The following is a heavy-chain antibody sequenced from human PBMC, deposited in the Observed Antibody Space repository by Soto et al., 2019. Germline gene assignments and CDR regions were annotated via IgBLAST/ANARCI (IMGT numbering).Heavy chain of an antibody. CDR2: INHSGSN. D-gene: IGHD6-13*01. V-gene: IGHV4-34*01. CDR3: ARVSSSWHLVPDS. Sequence: QVQLQQWGAGLLKPSETLSLTCAVYGGSFSGYYWSWIRQPPGKGLEWIGEINHSGSNNYNPSLKSRVTMSVDTAKNQFSRRLSSVTAADTGVYYCARVSSSWHLVPDSWGKGTLVTVSS. CDR1: GGSFSGYY. J-gene: IGHJ4*02.